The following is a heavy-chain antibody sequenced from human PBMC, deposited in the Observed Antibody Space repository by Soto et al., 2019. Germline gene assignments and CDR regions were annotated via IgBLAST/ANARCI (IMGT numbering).Heavy chain of an antibody. CDR2: ISSSSTI. D-gene: IGHD3-3*01. CDR1: GFTFSSYS. CDR3: ARENDFWSGYAPFDY. V-gene: IGHV3-48*01. J-gene: IGHJ4*02. Sequence: GGSLRLSCAASGFTFSSYSMNWVRQAPGKGLEWVSYISSSSTIYYADSVKGRFTISRDNAKNSLYLQMNSLRAEDTAVYYCARENDFWSGYAPFDYWGQGTLVTVSS.